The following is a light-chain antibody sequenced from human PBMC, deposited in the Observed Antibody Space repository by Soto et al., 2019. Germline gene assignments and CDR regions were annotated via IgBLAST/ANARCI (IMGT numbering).Light chain of an antibody. Sequence: VLTQPASVSGSPGQSITISCTGTSSDVGGYNYVSWYQQHPGKAPKLMIYAVSNRPSGVSNRFSGSKSGNTASLTISGVQTEDEADYYCSSYTSSSTLGVFGTGTKVTVL. J-gene: IGLJ1*01. CDR1: SSDVGGYNY. CDR3: SSYTSSSTLGV. CDR2: AVS. V-gene: IGLV2-14*01.